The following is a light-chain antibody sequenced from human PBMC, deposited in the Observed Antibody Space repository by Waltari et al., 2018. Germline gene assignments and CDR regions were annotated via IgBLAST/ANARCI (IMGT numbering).Light chain of an antibody. CDR3: QQRHSYPIT. CDR1: QGISSL. Sequence: DIQLTQSPSFLPASVGDRVTITCRSSQGISSLLAWYQQKAGKAPQLLIHTASTVQGGVPSRFSGSGSGTDFTLTISSLQPEDFATYYCQQRHSYPITFGQGTRLDIK. V-gene: IGKV1-9*01. CDR2: TAS. J-gene: IGKJ5*01.